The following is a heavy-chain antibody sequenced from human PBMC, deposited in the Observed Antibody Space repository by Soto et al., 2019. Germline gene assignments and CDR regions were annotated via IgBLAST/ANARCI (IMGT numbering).Heavy chain of an antibody. CDR1: GGSFSGYY. CDR2: INHSGST. Sequence: PSVTLCLTCAVYGGSFSGYYWSWIRQPPGKGLEWIGEINHSGSTNYNPSLKSRVTISVDTSKNQFSLKLSSVTAADPAVYYCVSKILDLPIGDAFYIWCKGTMVT. V-gene: IGHV4-34*01. J-gene: IGHJ3*02. D-gene: IGHD3-3*02. CDR3: VSKILDLPIGDAFYI.